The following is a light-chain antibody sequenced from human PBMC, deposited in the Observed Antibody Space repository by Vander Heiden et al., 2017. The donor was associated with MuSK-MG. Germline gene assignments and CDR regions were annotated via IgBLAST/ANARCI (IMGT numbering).Light chain of an antibody. CDR2: RDD. Sequence: QSVLTQPPSASGTPGEGVTISCSGGSSNIGSNSVHWYKHPTQRAHTLLFIRDDRRTSDVAARCSASTSGTSASRAIIGRQSDDEGDYFWAAWDDSLSGVVFGGGTRLTVL. J-gene: IGLJ2*01. CDR3: AAWDDSLSGVV. V-gene: IGLV1-44*01. CDR1: SSNIGSNS.